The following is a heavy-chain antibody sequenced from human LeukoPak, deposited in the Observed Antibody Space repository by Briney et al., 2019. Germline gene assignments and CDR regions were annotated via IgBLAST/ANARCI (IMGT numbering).Heavy chain of an antibody. CDR3: TTGWISSGYYQPNDY. D-gene: IGHD3-22*01. J-gene: IGHJ4*02. Sequence: GGSLRLSCAASGFTFSNAWMSWVRQAPGKGLEWVGRIKSKTDGGTTDYAAPVKDKFTISRDDSKNTLYLQMNSLKTEDTAVYYCTTGWISSGYYQPNDYWGQGTLVTVSS. CDR2: IKSKTDGGTT. CDR1: GFTFSNAW. V-gene: IGHV3-15*01.